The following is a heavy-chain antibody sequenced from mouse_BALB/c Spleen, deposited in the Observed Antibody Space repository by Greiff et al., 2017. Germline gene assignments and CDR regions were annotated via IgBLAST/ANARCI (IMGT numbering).Heavy chain of an antibody. CDR1: GYTFTSYW. V-gene: IGHV1-69*02. J-gene: IGHJ3*01. CDR2: IYPSDSYT. CDR3: TRGGAFFAY. Sequence: QVQLQQPGAELVRPGASVKLSCKASGYTFTSYWINWVKQRPGQGLEWIGNIYPSDSYTNYNQTFKDKATLTVDKSSSTAYMQLSSQTYEDSAVYYCTRGGAFFAYWGQGTLVTVSA.